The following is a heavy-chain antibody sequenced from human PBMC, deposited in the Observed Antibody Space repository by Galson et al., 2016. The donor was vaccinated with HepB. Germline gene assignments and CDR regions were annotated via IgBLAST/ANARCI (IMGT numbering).Heavy chain of an antibody. J-gene: IGHJ4*02. D-gene: IGHD2-15*01. CDR2: IYSGGST. CDR3: ARDWGSGGELDC. Sequence: SLRLSCAASGFTFSRCWMSWVRQAPGKGLEWVSVIYSGGSTYYADSVKGRFTISRDHSNNTLYLQMNSLRAEDTAVYYCARDWGSGGELDCWGQGTLVTVSS. CDR1: GFTFSRCW. V-gene: IGHV3-53*01.